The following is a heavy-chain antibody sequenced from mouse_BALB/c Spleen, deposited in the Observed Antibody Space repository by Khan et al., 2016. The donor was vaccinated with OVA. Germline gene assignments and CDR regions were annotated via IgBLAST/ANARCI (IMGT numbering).Heavy chain of an antibody. D-gene: IGHD1-1*01. V-gene: IGHV5-6*01. CDR3: SRVAYNYDSGGIAY. CDR1: GFTFSTYG. J-gene: IGHJ3*01. CDR2: VSTGGHYT. Sequence: EVELVESGGDVVKPGGSLKLSCAASGFTFSTYGMSWVRQTPDKRLEWVATVSTGGHYTYYSDTVKGRFTISRDNAKNTRYLQMSSLRSEDTARFYCSRVAYNYDSGGIAYWGQGTLVTVSA.